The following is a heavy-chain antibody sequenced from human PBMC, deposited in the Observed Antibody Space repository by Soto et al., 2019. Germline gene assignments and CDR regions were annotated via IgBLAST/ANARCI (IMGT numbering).Heavy chain of an antibody. Sequence: EVQLLESGGGLVKPGGSLRLSCVASGFTFRTYTMNWVRQAPGKGLEWVSGIRGFSPYTFYSESVKGRFTISRDNAKNSLYMQMNSLRAEDTAVYYCARDRGYDAYDYYDNAMDVWGQGTTVTVSS. CDR1: GFTFRTYT. J-gene: IGHJ6*02. V-gene: IGHV3-21*01. D-gene: IGHD2-15*01. CDR3: ARDRGYDAYDYYDNAMDV. CDR2: IRGFSPYT.